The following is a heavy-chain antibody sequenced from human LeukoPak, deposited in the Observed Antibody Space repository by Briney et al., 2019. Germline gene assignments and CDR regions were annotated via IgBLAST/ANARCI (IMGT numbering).Heavy chain of an antibody. D-gene: IGHD2-2*01. CDR1: GGSISSSNW. Sequence: SETLPLTCAVSGGSISSSNWWSWVRHPPGKGLEWIGEIYHSGSTNYNPSLKSRVTISVDKSKNQFSLKLSSVTAADTAVYYCASASTYSSSGEGDFDYWGQGALVTVSS. CDR2: IYHSGST. V-gene: IGHV4-4*02. J-gene: IGHJ4*02. CDR3: ASASTYSSSGEGDFDY.